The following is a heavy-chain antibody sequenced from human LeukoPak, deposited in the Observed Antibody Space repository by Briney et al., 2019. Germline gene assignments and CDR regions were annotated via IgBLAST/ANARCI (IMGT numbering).Heavy chain of an antibody. CDR3: AISYGDDAFDI. CDR2: IYYSGST. J-gene: IGHJ3*02. CDR1: GGSISSSSYY. Sequence: SETLSLTCTVSGGSISSSSYYWSWIRQPPGKGLEWIGYIYYSGSTNYNPSLKSRVTISGDTSKNQFSLKLSSVTAADTAVYYCAISYGDDAFDIWGQGTMVTVSS. D-gene: IGHD4-17*01. V-gene: IGHV4-61*05.